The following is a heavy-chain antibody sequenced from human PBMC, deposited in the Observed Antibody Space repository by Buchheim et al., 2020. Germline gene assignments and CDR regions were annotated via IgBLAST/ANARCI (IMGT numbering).Heavy chain of an antibody. Sequence: QVQLVESGGGVVQPGRSLRLSCAASGFTFSSYGMHWVRQAPGKGLEWVAVIWYDGSNKYYADSVKGRFTISRDNSKNTMYLQMNSLRAEDTAVYYCAKDVYYYDSSGSDFDYWGQGTL. CDR2: IWYDGSNK. CDR3: AKDVYYYDSSGSDFDY. D-gene: IGHD3-22*01. V-gene: IGHV3-33*06. CDR1: GFTFSSYG. J-gene: IGHJ4*02.